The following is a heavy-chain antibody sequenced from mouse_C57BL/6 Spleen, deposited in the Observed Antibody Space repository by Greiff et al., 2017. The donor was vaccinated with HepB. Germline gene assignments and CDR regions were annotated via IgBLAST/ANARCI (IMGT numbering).Heavy chain of an antibody. CDR3: ARHWAYSSPRGMDY. J-gene: IGHJ4*01. V-gene: IGHV5-9*01. D-gene: IGHD2-5*01. CDR1: GFTFSSYT. CDR2: ISGGGGNT. Sequence: EVKVVESGGGLVKPGGSLKLSCAASGFTFSSYTMSWVRQTPEKRLEWVATISGGGGNTYYPDSVKGRFTISRDNAKNTLYLQMSSLRSEDTALYYCARHWAYSSPRGMDYWGQGTSVTVSS.